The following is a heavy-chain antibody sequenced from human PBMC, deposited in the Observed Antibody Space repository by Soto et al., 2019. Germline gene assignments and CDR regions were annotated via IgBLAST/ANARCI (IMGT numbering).Heavy chain of an antibody. CDR2: ISGSGGST. J-gene: IGHJ4*02. CDR3: VKSLYYYHSSGYQ. V-gene: IGHV3-23*01. Sequence: PGGSRRVACAASGFTFSSYAMRWVRQAPGKGREWVSAISGSGGSTYYADSVKGRFTISRDNSKNTLYLQMNSLRAEDTAVYYFVKSLYYYHSSGYQWGQGTQVTGSS. CDR1: GFTFSSYA. D-gene: IGHD3-22*01.